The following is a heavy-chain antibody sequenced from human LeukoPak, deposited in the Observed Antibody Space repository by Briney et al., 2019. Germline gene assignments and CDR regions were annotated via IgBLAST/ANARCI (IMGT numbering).Heavy chain of an antibody. V-gene: IGHV3-48*01. CDR1: GLTFSSYS. Sequence: PGGSLRLSCEASGLTFSSYSMNWVRQAPGKGLEWVSYISDSSAMYYADSVRGRFTISRENDKNSPFLQMNSLRAEDTAVYYCARDGGYSGFDADCWGQGTLVTVSS. CDR3: ARDGGYSGFDADC. D-gene: IGHD5-12*01. CDR2: ISDSSAM. J-gene: IGHJ4*02.